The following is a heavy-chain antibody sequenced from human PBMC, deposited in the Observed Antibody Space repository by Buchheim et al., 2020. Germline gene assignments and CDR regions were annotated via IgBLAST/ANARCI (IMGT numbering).Heavy chain of an antibody. D-gene: IGHD6-6*01. CDR3: ARRVAARPPYYYYGMDV. CDR2: IYYSGST. Sequence: QLQLQESGPGLVKPSEPLSLTCTVSGGSISSSSYYWGWIRQPPGKGLEWIGCIYYSGSTYYNPSLKSRVTISVHTSKNQFSLKLSSVTAADTAVYYCARRVAARPPYYYYGMDVWGQGTT. V-gene: IGHV4-39*01. J-gene: IGHJ6*02. CDR1: GGSISSSSYY.